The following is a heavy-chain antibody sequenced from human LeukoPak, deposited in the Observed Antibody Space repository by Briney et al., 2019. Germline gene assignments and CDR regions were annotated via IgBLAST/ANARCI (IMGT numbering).Heavy chain of an antibody. J-gene: IGHJ4*02. V-gene: IGHV4-4*07. CDR2: IYSTGSS. CDR3: AREYGDLDY. Sequence: TASETLSLTCTVSGGSISSYYWSWIRQPAGKGLEWIGRIYSTGSSNYNASLKSRVTMSVDTSKNQFSLKLTSVTAADTAVYYCAREYGDLDYWGQGTLVTVSS. D-gene: IGHD4-17*01. CDR1: GGSISSYY.